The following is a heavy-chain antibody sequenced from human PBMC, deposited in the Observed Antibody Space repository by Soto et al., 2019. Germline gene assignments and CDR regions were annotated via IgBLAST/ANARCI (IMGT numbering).Heavy chain of an antibody. CDR2: MNPNSGNT. V-gene: IGHV1-8*01. CDR3: ARERGGSDY. J-gene: IGHJ4*02. CDR1: GYTFTSYD. D-gene: IGHD3-10*01. Sequence: QVQLVQSGAEVKKPRASVKVSCKASGYTFTSYDINWVRQATGQGLEWMGWMNPNSGNTVYAQKFQGRVTMTSKTSISTAYMELSSLRSEDTAAYYGARERGGSDYWGQGALVTVSS.